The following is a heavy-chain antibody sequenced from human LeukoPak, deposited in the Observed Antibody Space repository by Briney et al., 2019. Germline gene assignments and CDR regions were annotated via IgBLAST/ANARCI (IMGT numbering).Heavy chain of an antibody. CDR2: ISSSSSYI. Sequence: GGSLRLSCAASGFTFSSYNMNWVRQAPGKGLEWVSSISSSSSYIYYADSLKGRFTISRDNAKNSLYLQMNSLRAEDTAVYYCAKHIVVVTAIHFLDYWGQGTLVTVSS. D-gene: IGHD2-21*02. CDR3: AKHIVVVTAIHFLDY. CDR1: GFTFSSYN. V-gene: IGHV3-21*04. J-gene: IGHJ4*02.